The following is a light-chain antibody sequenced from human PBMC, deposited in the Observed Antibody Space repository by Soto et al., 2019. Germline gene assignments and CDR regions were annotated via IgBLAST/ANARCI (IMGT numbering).Light chain of an antibody. CDR1: QNVRNY. Sequence: EIVLTQSPSTLSLSPGERATLSCRASQNVRNYLAWYQHKXGQAPILLIYEASTRATVIPARFSGSGSGTESPLTINSLPSPDFAVYYCQNYYGTSPIAFGQGTRLEIK. CDR2: EAS. CDR3: QNYYGTSPIA. V-gene: IGKV3-11*01. J-gene: IGKJ5*01.